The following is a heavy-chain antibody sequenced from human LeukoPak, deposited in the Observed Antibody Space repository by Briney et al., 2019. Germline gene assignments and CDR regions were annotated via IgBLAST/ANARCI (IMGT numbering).Heavy chain of an antibody. CDR1: GFSFSNHA. Sequence: GGSLRLSCAASGFSFSNHAMTWVCQAPGKGLEWVSVISDSGGNTYYADSVKGRFTVSRDISKSTLYLQMNSLRAEDTAIYYCAKDFRRNGGYHLFDSWGQGTQVTVSS. CDR2: ISDSGGNT. V-gene: IGHV3-23*01. CDR3: AKDFRRNGGYHLFDS. D-gene: IGHD4-17*01. J-gene: IGHJ4*02.